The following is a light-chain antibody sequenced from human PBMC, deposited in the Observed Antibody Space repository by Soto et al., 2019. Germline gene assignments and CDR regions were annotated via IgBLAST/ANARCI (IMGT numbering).Light chain of an antibody. Sequence: EILLTQSPATLSVSPGERATLSCRASQSVDNNLAWYQQKPGQAPRLLIYDAFTRATGIPGRFSGSGSGTEFSLTISSLQSEDFAVYYCQQYYNWPPFTFGPGTKVDIK. CDR3: QQYYNWPPFT. CDR1: QSVDNN. V-gene: IGKV3-15*01. J-gene: IGKJ3*01. CDR2: DAF.